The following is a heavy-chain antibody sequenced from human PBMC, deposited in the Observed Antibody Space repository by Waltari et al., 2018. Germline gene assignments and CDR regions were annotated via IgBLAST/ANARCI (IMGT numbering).Heavy chain of an antibody. CDR1: GGSFSGYY. CDR3: ARGVSFYYYYMDV. D-gene: IGHD1-1*01. Sequence: QVQLQQWGAGLLKPSETLSLTCAVYGGSFSGYYWSWIRQPPGKGLEWIGEINHSGSTNYHPSLKSRVTISVDTSKNQFSLKLSSVTAADTAVYYCARGVSFYYYYMDVWGKGTTVTVSS. CDR2: INHSGST. J-gene: IGHJ6*03. V-gene: IGHV4-34*01.